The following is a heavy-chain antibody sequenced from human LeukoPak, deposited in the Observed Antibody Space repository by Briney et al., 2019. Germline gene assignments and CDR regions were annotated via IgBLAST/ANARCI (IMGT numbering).Heavy chain of an antibody. D-gene: IGHD3-16*01. CDR2: IYAGDSST. J-gene: IGHJ4*02. V-gene: IGHV5-51*01. CDR3: ARHSCYDS. CDR1: GFTFSTYS. Sequence: GESLKIFCKGSGFTFSTYSFAWVRQMPGKGLEWMGVIYAGDSSTRYSPSFQGQVTISVDKSISTAYLQWSSLKASDSAIYYCARHSCYDSWGQGTTVTVSS.